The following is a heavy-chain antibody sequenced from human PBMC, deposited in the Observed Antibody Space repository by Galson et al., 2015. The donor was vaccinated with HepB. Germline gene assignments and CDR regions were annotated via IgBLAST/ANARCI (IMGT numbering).Heavy chain of an antibody. V-gene: IGHV3-11*03. CDR1: GFTFGDYY. D-gene: IGHD6-13*01. Sequence: SLRLSCAASGFTFGDYYMSWIRQAPGKGLEWVSYISSSSSYTNYADSVKGRFTISRDNAKNSLYLQMNSLRAEDTAVYYCASNLWAAAGLTGVGHYYFDYWGQGTLVTVSS. CDR3: ASNLWAAAGLTGVGHYYFDY. J-gene: IGHJ4*02. CDR2: ISSSSSYT.